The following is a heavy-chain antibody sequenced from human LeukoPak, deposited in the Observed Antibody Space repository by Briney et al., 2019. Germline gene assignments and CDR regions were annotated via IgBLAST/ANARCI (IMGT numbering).Heavy chain of an antibody. J-gene: IGHJ4*02. CDR1: GGSISSSSYY. Sequence: SETLSLTCTVSGGSISSSSYYWGWLRQPPGKGLEWIGSIYYSGSTYYNPSLKSRVTISVDTSKNQFSLKLSPVTAADTAVYYCARLGAPIGLEYGYYYFDYWGQGTLVTVSS. CDR3: ARLGAPIGLEYGYYYFDY. D-gene: IGHD3-3*01. V-gene: IGHV4-39*01. CDR2: IYYSGST.